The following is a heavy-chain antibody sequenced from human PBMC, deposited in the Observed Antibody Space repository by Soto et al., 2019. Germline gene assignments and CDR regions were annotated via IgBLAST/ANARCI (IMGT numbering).Heavy chain of an antibody. CDR3: AHTGGRGAGMDV. Sequence: TLKESGPPLVKPTPTLTLPCTFSGFSVSTGGGGVAWIRQPPGKDLAWLALIYWDDDKRYSPFLHSRVTITKDTSKNPVVLTMTNMAPVDTATYYCAHTGGRGAGMDVWGQGTTVTVSS. D-gene: IGHD2-15*01. CDR2: IYWDDDK. V-gene: IGHV2-5*02. CDR1: GFSVSTGGGG. J-gene: IGHJ6*02.